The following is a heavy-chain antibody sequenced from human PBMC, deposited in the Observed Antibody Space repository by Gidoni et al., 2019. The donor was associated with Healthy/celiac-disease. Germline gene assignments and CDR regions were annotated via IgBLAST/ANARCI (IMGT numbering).Heavy chain of an antibody. Sequence: QVQLVQSGAEVKKPGASVKVSCKASGYTFTSYDINWVRQATGQGLEWMGWMNPNSGNTGYAQKFQGRVTMTRNTSISTAYMELSSLRSEDTAVYYCARGTSHGPSRMTTVTTFSVWGQGTTVTVSS. V-gene: IGHV1-8*01. CDR2: MNPNSGNT. D-gene: IGHD4-17*01. J-gene: IGHJ6*02. CDR1: GYTFTSYD. CDR3: ARGTSHGPSRMTTVTTFSV.